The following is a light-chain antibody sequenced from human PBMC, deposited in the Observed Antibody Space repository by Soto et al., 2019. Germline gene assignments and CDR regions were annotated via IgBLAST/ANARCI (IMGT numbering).Light chain of an antibody. Sequence: EIVLTQSPATLSVSPGERATLSCRASQSVSSNLAWYQQKPGQAPGLLIYGASTRATGIPARFSGSGSGTEFTLTISSLQSEDFAVYYCQQYNWPPTWTFGQGTKVDIK. V-gene: IGKV3-15*01. CDR1: QSVSSN. CDR2: GAS. J-gene: IGKJ1*01. CDR3: QQYNWPPTWT.